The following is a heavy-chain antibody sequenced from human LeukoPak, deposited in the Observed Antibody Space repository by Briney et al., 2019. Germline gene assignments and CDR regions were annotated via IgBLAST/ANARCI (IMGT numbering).Heavy chain of an antibody. CDR1: GYTFTSYG. Sequence: GASVKVSCKASGYTFTSYGNSWVRQASGQGLEWMGWISAYNGNTNYAQKLQGRVTMTTGTSTSTAYMELRSLRSDDTAVYYCARGNDRSGIVGATTPHWFDPWGQGTLVTVSS. D-gene: IGHD1-26*01. CDR2: ISAYNGNT. V-gene: IGHV1-18*01. CDR3: ARGNDRSGIVGATTPHWFDP. J-gene: IGHJ5*02.